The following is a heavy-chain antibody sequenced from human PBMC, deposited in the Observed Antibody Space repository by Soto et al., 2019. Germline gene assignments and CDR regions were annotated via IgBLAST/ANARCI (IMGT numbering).Heavy chain of an antibody. D-gene: IGHD2-21*01. Sequence: GGSLRLSCAASGFIFDSDWMHWVRQAPGQGLVWVSRINTDGSGTSYADSVKGRFTISRDNAKNMVYLQMNSLRVEDTAVYYCTRDHPGPQHYFDYWGQGNMVTVSS. V-gene: IGHV3-74*01. CDR1: GFIFDSDW. J-gene: IGHJ4*02. CDR2: INTDGSGT. CDR3: TRDHPGPQHYFDY.